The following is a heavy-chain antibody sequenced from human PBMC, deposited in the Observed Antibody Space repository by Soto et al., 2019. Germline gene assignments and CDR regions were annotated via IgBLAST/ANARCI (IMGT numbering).Heavy chain of an antibody. CDR3: ARANGGLYYFDY. V-gene: IGHV3-13*01. Sequence: EVQLVESGGGLVQPGGSLRLSCAASGFTFSSYDMHWVHQATGKGLEWVSAIGTAGDTYYPGSVKGRFTISRENAKNSLYLQMNSLRAGDTAVYYCARANGGLYYFDYWGQETLVTVSS. CDR1: GFTFSSYD. D-gene: IGHD4-17*01. J-gene: IGHJ4*02. CDR2: IGTAGDT.